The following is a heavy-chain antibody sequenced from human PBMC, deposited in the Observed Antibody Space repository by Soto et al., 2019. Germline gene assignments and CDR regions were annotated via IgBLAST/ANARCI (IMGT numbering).Heavy chain of an antibody. V-gene: IGHV4-4*02. J-gene: IGHJ4*02. CDR3: ARGGDWQFDS. CDR2: IHHSGRT. D-gene: IGHD2-21*02. CDR1: GDSISSDKW. Sequence: QVQLQESGPGLVKPSGTLSLTCAVSGDSISSDKWWSWVRQPPGKGLEWIGEIHHSGRTNYNPSLKSRVTILEEKSKNQASLELSSMTSADTAVYYCARGGDWQFDSWGQGTLVTVSS.